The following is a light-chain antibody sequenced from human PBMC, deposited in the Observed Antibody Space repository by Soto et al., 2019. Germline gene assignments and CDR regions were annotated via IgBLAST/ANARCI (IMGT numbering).Light chain of an antibody. CDR3: QQYKYWPLA. J-gene: IGKJ4*01. CDR2: GAS. V-gene: IGKV3-15*01. Sequence: ETVMTQSPATLSVSPGEGATLSCRASRSISSSLAWYQQKPGRAPRLLIYGASTRATDIPARFTGSESGTEFTLTIRSLQSEDFAIYYCQQYKYWPLAFGGGTRVEIK. CDR1: RSISSS.